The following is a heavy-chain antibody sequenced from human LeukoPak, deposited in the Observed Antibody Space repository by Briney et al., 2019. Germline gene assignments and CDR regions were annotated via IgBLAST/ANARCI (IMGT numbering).Heavy chain of an antibody. CDR2: IYYSGST. D-gene: IGHD1-26*01. CDR3: ARVGWGDYLDY. V-gene: IGHV4-59*01. CDR1: GCSISSYY. J-gene: IGHJ4*02. Sequence: SETLSLTCTVSGCSISSYYWSWIRQPPGKGLEWMGDIYYSGSTNYNPSLKSRVTISVEPSKNQCSLKLSSVTAADTAVYYCARVGWGDYLDYWGQGTLVTVSS.